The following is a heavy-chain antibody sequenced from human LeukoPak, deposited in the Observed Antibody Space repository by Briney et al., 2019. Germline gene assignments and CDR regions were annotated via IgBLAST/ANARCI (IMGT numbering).Heavy chain of an antibody. CDR2: MNPNRGNT. V-gene: IGHV1-8*01. CDR3: ARLGVVPETDHDYYYYYGMDV. Sequence: GASVKVSCKASGYTFTSYDINWVRQATGQGLEWMGWMNPNRGNTGYAQKFQGRVTMTRNTSISTAYMELSSLRSEDTAVYYCARLGVVPETDHDYYYYYGMDVWGQGTTVTVSS. J-gene: IGHJ6*02. CDR1: GYTFTSYD. D-gene: IGHD2-2*01.